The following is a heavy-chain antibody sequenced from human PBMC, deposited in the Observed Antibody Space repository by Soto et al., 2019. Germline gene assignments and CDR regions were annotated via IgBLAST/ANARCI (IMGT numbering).Heavy chain of an antibody. V-gene: IGHV4-30-4*01. Sequence: QVQLQESGPGLGKPSQTLSLTCTVSGGSISSGDYYWSWIRQPPGKGLEWIGYIYYSGSTYYNPSLKSRVTIAVDTSKNQFSLKLSSVTAADTAVYYCARVIIPNMITFGGTLLGDHWFDPWGQGTLVTVSS. CDR1: GGSISSGDYY. CDR3: ARVIIPNMITFGGTLLGDHWFDP. CDR2: IYYSGST. D-gene: IGHD3-16*01. J-gene: IGHJ5*02.